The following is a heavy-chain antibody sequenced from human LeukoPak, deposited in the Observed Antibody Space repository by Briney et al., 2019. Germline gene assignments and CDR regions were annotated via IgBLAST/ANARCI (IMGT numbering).Heavy chain of an antibody. D-gene: IGHD4-17*01. CDR1: GGSISSSSYY. V-gene: IGHV4-39*01. CDR3: ARGRSFYGENDY. Sequence: SETLSLTCTVSGGSISSSSYYWGWIRQPPGKGLEWIGSIYYTGSTYYNPSLKSRVTISVDTSKNQFSLKLSSVTAADTAVYYCARGRSFYGENDYWGQGTLVTVSS. CDR2: IYYTGST. J-gene: IGHJ4*02.